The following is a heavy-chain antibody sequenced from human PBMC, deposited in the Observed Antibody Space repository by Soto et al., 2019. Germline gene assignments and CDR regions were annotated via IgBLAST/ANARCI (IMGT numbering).Heavy chain of an antibody. CDR1: GGSISSGNYY. CDR3: ARSEATVLDY. J-gene: IGHJ4*02. Sequence: SETLSLTCTVSGGSISSGNYYWSRIRQPPGKGLEWIGFISYSGSTYYNASLKSRVTISVDTSKNQFSLKLSSVTAADTAVYYCARSEATVLDYWGQGTLVTVSS. V-gene: IGHV4-30-4*01. CDR2: ISYSGST. D-gene: IGHD4-17*01.